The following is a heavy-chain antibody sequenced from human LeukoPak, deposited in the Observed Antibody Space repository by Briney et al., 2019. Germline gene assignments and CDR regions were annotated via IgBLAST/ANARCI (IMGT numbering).Heavy chain of an antibody. CDR1: GFTFSSYS. D-gene: IGHD5-18*01. CDR2: IGSSSSYI. Sequence: GGSLRLSCAASGFTFSSYSMNWVRQAPGKGLVWVSSIGSSSSYIYYADSVKGRFTISRDNAKNSLYLQMNSLRAEDTAVYYCAASTKHTAMVDYWGQGTLVTVSS. J-gene: IGHJ4*02. CDR3: AASTKHTAMVDY. V-gene: IGHV3-21*01.